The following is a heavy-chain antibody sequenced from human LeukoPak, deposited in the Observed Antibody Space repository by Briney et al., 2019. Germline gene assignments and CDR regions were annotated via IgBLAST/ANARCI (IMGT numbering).Heavy chain of an antibody. V-gene: IGHV3-30*02. CDR1: GLTFDDYA. D-gene: IGHD3-10*01. J-gene: IGHJ4*02. Sequence: LAGGSLRLSCAASGLTFDDYAMHWVRQAPGKGLEWLAYIRYDGSSKYYADFVKGRFTISRDYSKNTLYLHMNSLRAEDTAVYYCARDQAGSGHYADYWGQGTLVTVSS. CDR2: IRYDGSSK. CDR3: ARDQAGSGHYADY.